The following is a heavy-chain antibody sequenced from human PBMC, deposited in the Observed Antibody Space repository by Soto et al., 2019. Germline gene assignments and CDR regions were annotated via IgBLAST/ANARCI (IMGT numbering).Heavy chain of an antibody. CDR2: INHSGST. D-gene: IGHD3-10*01. CDR1: GGSFSGYY. CDR3: ARGGYYGSGSYYRAYYYMDV. J-gene: IGHJ6*03. Sequence: ETLSLTCAVYGGSFSGYYWSWIRQPPGKGLEWIGEINHSGSTNYNPSLKSRVTISVDTSKNQFSLKLSSVTAADTAVYYCARGGYYGSGSYYRAYYYMDVWGKGTTVTVSS. V-gene: IGHV4-34*01.